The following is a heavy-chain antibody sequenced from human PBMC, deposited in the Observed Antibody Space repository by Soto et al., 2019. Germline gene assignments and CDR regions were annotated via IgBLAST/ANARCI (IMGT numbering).Heavy chain of an antibody. CDR3: ARDIFELLNKGVSDF. J-gene: IGHJ4*02. D-gene: IGHD3-9*01. Sequence: GASVKVSCKASGYTFTTYTLHWVRQAPGQRLEWMGWVNTENGDTKYSQKFQDRVTITIDTSASTAYMEMSSLRSEDTAIYYCARDIFELLNKGVSDFWGQGTLVTVSS. CDR1: GYTFTTYT. CDR2: VNTENGDT. V-gene: IGHV1-3*04.